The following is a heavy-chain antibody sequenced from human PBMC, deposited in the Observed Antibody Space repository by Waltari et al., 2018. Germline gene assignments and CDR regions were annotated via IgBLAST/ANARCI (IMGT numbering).Heavy chain of an antibody. CDR3: ARHSSGWYHYFDY. J-gene: IGHJ4*02. Sequence: QVQLQESGPGLVKPSETLSLTCTVSGGSISSYYWSWIRQPPGKGLEWNGYIYYSVSTNFNPSLKRRVTRSVDTSKNQFSLKLSSVTAADTAVYYCARHSSGWYHYFDYWGQGTLVTVSS. V-gene: IGHV4-59*01. CDR1: GGSISSYY. CDR2: IYYSVST. D-gene: IGHD6-19*01.